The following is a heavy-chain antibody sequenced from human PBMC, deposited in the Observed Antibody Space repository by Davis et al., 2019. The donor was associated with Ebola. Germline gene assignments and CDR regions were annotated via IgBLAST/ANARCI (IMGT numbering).Heavy chain of an antibody. V-gene: IGHV1-69*13. J-gene: IGHJ3*02. CDR2: IIPIFGTA. D-gene: IGHD3-3*01. Sequence: SVKVSCKASGGTFSSYAISWVRQAPGQGLEWMGGIIPIFGTANYAQKFQGRVTITADESTSTAYMELSSLRSEDTAVYYCARGASYYDFWSGYRDLRLAFDIWGQGTMVTVSS. CDR3: ARGASYYDFWSGYRDLRLAFDI. CDR1: GGTFSSYA.